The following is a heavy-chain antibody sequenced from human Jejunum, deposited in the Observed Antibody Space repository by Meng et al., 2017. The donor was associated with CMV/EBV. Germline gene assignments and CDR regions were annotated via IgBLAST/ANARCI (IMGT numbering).Heavy chain of an antibody. D-gene: IGHD6-13*01. CDR2: IPFDGNNE. Sequence: SGFTFSSYAMHWVRQAPGKGLEWVAVIPFDGNNEHYADSVKGRLTISRDNSKNTLYLQVNSLRPEDTGVYYCARGTGSGSWLIDSWGQGTLVTVSS. J-gene: IGHJ4*02. V-gene: IGHV3-30*04. CDR3: ARGTGSGSWLIDS. CDR1: GFTFSSYA.